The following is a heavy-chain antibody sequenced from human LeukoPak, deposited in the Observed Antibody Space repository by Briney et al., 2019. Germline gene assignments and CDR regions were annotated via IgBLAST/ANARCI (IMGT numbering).Heavy chain of an antibody. V-gene: IGHV1-2*06. Sequence: GASVKVSCKASGYTLTAYYIYWVRQAPGQGLEWMGRINPNSGGTNYAQKFQGRVTMTRDTSISTAYMELSRLRSDDTAVYYCARVAYYYGSGSYYMNDYWGQGTLVTVSS. J-gene: IGHJ4*02. CDR3: ARVAYYYGSGSYYMNDY. D-gene: IGHD3-10*01. CDR2: INPNSGGT. CDR1: GYTLTAYY.